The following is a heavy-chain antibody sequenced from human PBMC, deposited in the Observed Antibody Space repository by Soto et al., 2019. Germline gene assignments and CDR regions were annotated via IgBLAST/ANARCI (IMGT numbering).Heavy chain of an antibody. D-gene: IGHD3-22*01. Sequence: QVQLVQSGAEVKKPGSSVKVSCKASGGTFSSYTISWVRQAPGQGLEWMGRIIPILGIANYAQKFQGRVTITPDKSRSTAYVELSRLRLKDTAVYYCAREDYYDLTAGMDVWGQGTTITVSS. CDR1: GGTFSSYT. CDR2: IIPILGIA. CDR3: AREDYYDLTAGMDV. V-gene: IGHV1-69*08. J-gene: IGHJ6*02.